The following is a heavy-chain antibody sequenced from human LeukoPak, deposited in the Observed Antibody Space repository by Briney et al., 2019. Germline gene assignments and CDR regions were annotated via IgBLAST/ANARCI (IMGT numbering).Heavy chain of an antibody. Sequence: ASVKVSCKASGYTFTSYYMHWVRQAPGQGLEWVGIINPSGGSTSYAQKFQGRVTMTRDMSTSTVYMELSSLRSEDTAVYYCARAETYTNWFDPWGQGTLVTVSS. CDR1: GYTFTSYY. J-gene: IGHJ5*02. D-gene: IGHD4-11*01. CDR3: ARAETYTNWFDP. V-gene: IGHV1-46*01. CDR2: INPSGGST.